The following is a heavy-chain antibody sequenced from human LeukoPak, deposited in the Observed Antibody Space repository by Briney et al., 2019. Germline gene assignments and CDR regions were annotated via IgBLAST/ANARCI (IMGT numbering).Heavy chain of an antibody. D-gene: IGHD6-13*01. Sequence: PSETLSLTCAVSGGSISSSNWWSWVRQPPGKGLEWIGEIYHRGSTNYNPSLKSRVTISVDKSKNQFSLKLSSVTAADTAVYYCAREAKSIAAAGGAFDIWGQGTMVTVSS. CDR3: AREAKSIAAAGGAFDI. CDR1: GGSISSSNW. V-gene: IGHV4-4*02. J-gene: IGHJ3*02. CDR2: IYHRGST.